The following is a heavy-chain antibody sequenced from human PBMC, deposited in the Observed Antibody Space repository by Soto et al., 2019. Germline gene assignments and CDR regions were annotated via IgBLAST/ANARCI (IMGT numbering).Heavy chain of an antibody. CDR3: ARDKGGVYDFWSGYYFDY. CDR1: GFTFSSYG. Sequence: GSLRLSCAASGFTFSSYGMHWVRQAPGKGLEWVAVIWYDGSNKYYADSVKGRFTISRDNSKNTLYLQMNSLRAEDTAVYYCARDKGGVYDFWSGYYFDYWGQGTLVTVSS. CDR2: IWYDGSNK. J-gene: IGHJ4*02. V-gene: IGHV3-33*01. D-gene: IGHD3-3*01.